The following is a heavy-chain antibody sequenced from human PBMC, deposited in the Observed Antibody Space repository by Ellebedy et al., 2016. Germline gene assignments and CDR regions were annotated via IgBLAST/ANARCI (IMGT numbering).Heavy chain of an antibody. CDR2: ISSSGSTI. CDR3: ARDRYDSSGYYYYYGMDV. Sequence: GGSLRLXCAASGFSFSDYYMSWIRQAPGKGLEWVSYISSSGSTIYADSVKGRFTISRDNAKNSLYLQMNSLRADDTAVYYCARDRYDSSGYYYYYGMDVWGLGTTVTVSS. CDR1: GFSFSDYY. V-gene: IGHV3-11*04. D-gene: IGHD3-22*01. J-gene: IGHJ6*02.